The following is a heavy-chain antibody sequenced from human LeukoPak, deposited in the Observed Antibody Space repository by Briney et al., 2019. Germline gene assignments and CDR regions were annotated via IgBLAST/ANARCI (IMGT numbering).Heavy chain of an antibody. CDR3: ARGRTYYYDSSDPFDY. D-gene: IGHD3-22*01. J-gene: IGHJ4*02. CDR1: GDTFTSYG. V-gene: IGHV1-18*01. CDR2: ISVHNGST. Sequence: ASVKVSCKASGDTFTSYGISWVRQAPGQGLEWMGWISVHNGSTNYAQKLQGRVTMTTDTSTSTAYMELRSLRSDDTAVYYCARGRTYYYDSSDPFDYWGQGTLVTVSS.